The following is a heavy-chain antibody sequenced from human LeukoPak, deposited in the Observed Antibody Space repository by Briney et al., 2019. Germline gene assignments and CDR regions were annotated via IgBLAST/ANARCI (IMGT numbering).Heavy chain of an antibody. D-gene: IGHD3-16*01. CDR2: ISGSGYYT. CDR1: GGTFSSYA. V-gene: IGHV3-23*01. Sequence: SCKASGGTFSSYAISWVRQAPGKGLEWVSGISGSGYYTYYAQSVKGRFTISRDNSKNTLYIDLNSLRAEDTARYFCARDGSWGDYQFYFYMDVWGKGTTVTVSS. CDR3: ARDGSWGDYQFYFYMDV. J-gene: IGHJ6*03.